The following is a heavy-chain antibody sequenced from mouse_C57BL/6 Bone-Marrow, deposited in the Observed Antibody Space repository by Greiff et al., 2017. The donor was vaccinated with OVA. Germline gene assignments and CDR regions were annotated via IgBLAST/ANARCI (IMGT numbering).Heavy chain of an antibody. CDR1: GFTFSSYA. CDR3: ARVYSSFAY. J-gene: IGHJ3*01. V-gene: IGHV5-4*03. CDR2: ISDGGSYT. Sequence: EVKLMESGGGLVKPGGSLKLSCAASGFTFSSYAMSWVRQTPEKRLEWVATISDGGSYTYYPDNVKGRFTISRDNAKNNLYLQMSHLKSEDTAMYYCARVYSSFAYWGQGTLVTVSA. D-gene: IGHD1-1*01.